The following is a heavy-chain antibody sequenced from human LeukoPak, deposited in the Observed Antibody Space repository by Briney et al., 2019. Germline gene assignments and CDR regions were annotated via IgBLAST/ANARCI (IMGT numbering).Heavy chain of an antibody. Sequence: SETLSLTCTVSGGSISSSSYYWGWIRQPPGKGLEWIGSIYYSGSTYYNPSLKSRVTISVDTSKNQFSLKLSSVTAADTAVYYCARVPYVRYSSGWYSDYWGQGTLVTVSS. J-gene: IGHJ4*02. CDR1: GGSISSSSYY. CDR3: ARVPYVRYSSGWYSDY. D-gene: IGHD6-19*01. V-gene: IGHV4-39*07. CDR2: IYYSGST.